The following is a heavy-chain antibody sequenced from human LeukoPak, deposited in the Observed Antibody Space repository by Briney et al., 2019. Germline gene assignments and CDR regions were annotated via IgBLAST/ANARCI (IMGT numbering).Heavy chain of an antibody. CDR2: IYYSGST. D-gene: IGHD3-9*01. CDR1: GGSISSYY. CDR3: ARDQAHYDILTGYYNWFDP. J-gene: IGHJ5*02. V-gene: IGHV4-59*01. Sequence: ASETLSLTCTVSGGSISSYYWSWIRQPPGKGLEWIGYIYYSGSTNYNPSLKSRVTISVDTSKNQFSLKLSFVTAADTAVYYCARDQAHYDILTGYYNWFDPWGQGTLVTVSS.